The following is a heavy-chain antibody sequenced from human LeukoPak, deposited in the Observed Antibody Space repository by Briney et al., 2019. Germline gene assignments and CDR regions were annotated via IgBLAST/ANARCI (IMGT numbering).Heavy chain of an antibody. Sequence: SETLSLTCAVSGGSISSNNWWSWLRQPPGKGLEWIGEIYHSGGTNYNPSLKSRVTISVDTSKNQFSLRLNSVNAADTAVFYCARQGYSDFSSRPFDYWGQGTLVTVSS. CDR1: GGSISSNNW. V-gene: IGHV4-4*02. CDR2: IYHSGGT. CDR3: ARQGYSDFSSRPFDY. D-gene: IGHD1-26*01. J-gene: IGHJ4*02.